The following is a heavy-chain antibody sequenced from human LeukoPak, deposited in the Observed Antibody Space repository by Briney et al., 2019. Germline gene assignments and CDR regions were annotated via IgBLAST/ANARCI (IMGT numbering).Heavy chain of an antibody. D-gene: IGHD3-10*01. V-gene: IGHV5-10-1*01. CDR2: IDPSDSYT. J-gene: IGHJ4*02. CDR3: ARSSNDYYGSGSYYKFDY. CDR1: GYSFTSYW. Sequence: GESLKISCKGSGYSFTSYWISWVRQMPGKGLEWMGRIDPSDSYTNYSPSFQGHVTLSADKSISTAYLQWSSLKASDTAMYYCARSSNDYYGSGSYYKFDYWGQGTLVTVSS.